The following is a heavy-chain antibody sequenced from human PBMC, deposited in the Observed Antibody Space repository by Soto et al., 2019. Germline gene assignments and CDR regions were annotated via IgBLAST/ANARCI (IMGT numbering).Heavy chain of an antibody. CDR2: IGTAGDT. J-gene: IGHJ4*02. CDR1: GFTFSSYA. V-gene: IGHV3-13*01. Sequence: VQLVESGGGWVQPGGSLRLSCAASGFTFSSYAMPWGRQATGKGLEWVSAIGTAGDTYYPGSGKGRFTISRENAKNFLYLQMNSLRAGDTAVYYCAIAARGRGPFDYWGQGTLVTVSS. CDR3: AIAARGRGPFDY. D-gene: IGHD6-6*01.